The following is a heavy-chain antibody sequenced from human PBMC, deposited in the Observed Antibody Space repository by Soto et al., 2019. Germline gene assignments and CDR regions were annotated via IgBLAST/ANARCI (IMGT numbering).Heavy chain of an antibody. CDR1: GGSISSYY. CDR3: ATRAVAALYGMDV. CDR2: IYHSGST. D-gene: IGHD6-19*01. V-gene: IGHV4-59*12. Sequence: SETLSLTCTVSGGSISSYYWSWIRQPPGKGLEWIGEIYHSGSTNYNPSLKSRVTISVDKSKNQFSLKLSSVTAADTAVYYCATRAVAALYGMDVWGQGTTVTVSS. J-gene: IGHJ6*02.